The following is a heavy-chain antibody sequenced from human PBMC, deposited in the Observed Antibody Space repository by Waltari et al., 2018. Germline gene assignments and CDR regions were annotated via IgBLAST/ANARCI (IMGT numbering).Heavy chain of an antibody. J-gene: IGHJ4*02. CDR2: PYSRCKWFS. Sequence: GLVKEGETVTLHGDISGDTVANANAAWNVIRQSGSRAREWMGSPYSRCKWFSPYSPSISGPRSLRPDTAKNQFSLQLKSVTPEDTAVYFCVRGGSFCSGGTCYGYFDYWGPGLLVTVS. D-gene: IGHD6-25*01. CDR3: VRGGSFCSGGTCYGYFDY. CDR1: GDTVANANAA. V-gene: IGHV6-1*01.